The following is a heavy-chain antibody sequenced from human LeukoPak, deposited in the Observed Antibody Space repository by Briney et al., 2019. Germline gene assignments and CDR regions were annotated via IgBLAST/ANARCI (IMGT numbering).Heavy chain of an antibody. D-gene: IGHD2-2*01. CDR3: ATEHVVPAATGGFDP. V-gene: IGHV1-69-2*01. CDR2: VDPEDGET. J-gene: IGHJ5*02. Sequence: GATVKISCKASGYTFTDYYMHWVQQAPGKGLEWMGRVDPEDGETIYAGKFQGRVTITADTSTDTAYMELSSLRSEDTAVYYCATEHVVPAATGGFDPWGQGTLVTVSS. CDR1: GYTFTDYY.